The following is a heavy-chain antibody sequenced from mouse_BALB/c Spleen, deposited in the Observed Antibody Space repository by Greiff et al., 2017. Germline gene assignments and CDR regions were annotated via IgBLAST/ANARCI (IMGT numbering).Heavy chain of an antibody. CDR1: GYTFTNYN. J-gene: IGHJ3*01. CDR3: AREGDDYDGWFAY. V-gene: IGHV1S29*02. D-gene: IGHD2-4*01. Sequence: EVQLQQSGPELVKPGASVKISCKASGYTFTNYNMYWVKQSHGKSLEWIGYIYPYNGGTGYNQKFKSKATLTVDKSASTAYMKLRSLTSEDSAVYYCAREGDDYDGWFAYWGQGTLVTVSA. CDR2: IYPYNGGT.